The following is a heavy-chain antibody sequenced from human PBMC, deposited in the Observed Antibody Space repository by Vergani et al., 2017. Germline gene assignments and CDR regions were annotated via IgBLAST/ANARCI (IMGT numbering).Heavy chain of an antibody. D-gene: IGHD2-15*01. CDR3: AGAGYCSGDNCFRDY. J-gene: IGHJ4*02. V-gene: IGHV1-69*15. CDR1: GGIFTNYV. CDR2: VIPKFGTS. Sequence: QVQLVQSGAEVKRPGSSVKVSCKASGGIFTNYVITWVRQVPGQGFEWMGRVIPKFGTSHNGQEFQGRVTITADVSTNTAYMELTSLRYEDTAIYYCAGAGYCSGDNCFRDYWGQGALVTVAS.